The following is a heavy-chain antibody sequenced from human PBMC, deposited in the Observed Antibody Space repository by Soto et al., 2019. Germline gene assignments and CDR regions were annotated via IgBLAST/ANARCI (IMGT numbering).Heavy chain of an antibody. CDR3: ARLYCSSTSCYVIY. D-gene: IGHD2-2*01. V-gene: IGHV4-59*08. Sequence: SETLSLTCTVSGGSISSYYWSWIRQPPGKGLEWIGYIYYSGSTNYNPSLKSRVTISVDTSKNQFSLKLSSVTAADTAVYYCARLYCSSTSCYVIYWGQGTLVTVSS. J-gene: IGHJ4*02. CDR1: GGSISSYY. CDR2: IYYSGST.